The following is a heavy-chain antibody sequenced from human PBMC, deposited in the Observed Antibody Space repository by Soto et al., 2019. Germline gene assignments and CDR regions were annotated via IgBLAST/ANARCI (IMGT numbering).Heavy chain of an antibody. J-gene: IGHJ6*02. CDR1: GFTFSSCA. V-gene: IGHV3-23*01. CDR2: IIDSGAST. CDR3: AKLPRSGWYHYYYGMDI. Sequence: GGSLRLSCAASGFTFSSCAMGWVRQGPGKGLEWVSDIIDSGASTYYADSVKGRFTISRDNSKNTLYLQMNSLKPEDTAVYYCAKLPRSGWYHYYYGMDIWGQGTTVTVSS. D-gene: IGHD6-19*01.